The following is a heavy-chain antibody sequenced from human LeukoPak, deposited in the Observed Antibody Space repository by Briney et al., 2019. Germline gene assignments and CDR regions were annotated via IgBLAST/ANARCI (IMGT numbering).Heavy chain of an antibody. CDR2: IKQDGSEK. CDR1: GFTFSSYW. V-gene: IGHV3-7*01. Sequence: PGGSLRLSCAVSGFTFSSYWMTWVRQAPGKGLEWVANIKQDGSEKYYVDSVKGRFTISRDNAKNSLYRQMNSLRAEDTAVYYCARGLVVEGYYFDYWGQGTLVAVSS. J-gene: IGHJ4*02. CDR3: ARGLVVEGYYFDY. D-gene: IGHD2-15*01.